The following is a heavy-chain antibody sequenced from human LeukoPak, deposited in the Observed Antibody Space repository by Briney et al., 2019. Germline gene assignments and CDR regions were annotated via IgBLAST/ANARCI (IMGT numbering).Heavy chain of an antibody. CDR1: GFTVSDHY. D-gene: IGHD1-14*01. CDR3: ARSTGPGCFEI. CDR2: TRNKANSYTT. V-gene: IGHV3-72*01. J-gene: IGHJ3*02. Sequence: GGSLRLSCAASGFTVSDHYMDWVRQAPGKGLEWVGRTRNKANSYTTEYAASVKGRFTISRDDSKNSLYLQMNSLKTEDTAVYYCARSTGPGCFEIWGQGTMVTVSS.